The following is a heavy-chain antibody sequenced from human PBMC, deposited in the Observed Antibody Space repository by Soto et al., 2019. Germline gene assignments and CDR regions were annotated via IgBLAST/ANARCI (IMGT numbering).Heavy chain of an antibody. J-gene: IGHJ4*02. CDR3: ARDAGYSYGPFDY. Sequence: GGSLRLSCAASGFSFISFDMNWVRQAPGKGLEWVSGISDNGGSTYYADSVKGRFTISRDNSKDTLYLQMNSLRDEDTAVYYCARDAGYSYGPFDYWGQGTLVTVSS. CDR1: GFSFISFD. D-gene: IGHD5-18*01. CDR2: ISDNGGST. V-gene: IGHV3-23*01.